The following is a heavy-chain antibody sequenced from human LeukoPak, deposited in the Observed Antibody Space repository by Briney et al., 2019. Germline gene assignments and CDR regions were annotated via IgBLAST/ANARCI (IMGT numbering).Heavy chain of an antibody. CDR3: ALGLRYGSSTSCYPYAFDI. CDR2: IGGSGGST. Sequence: GGSLRLSCVASGFTFSSYVMSWVRQAPGKGLEWVSGIGGSGGSTYYADSVKGRFTISRDNSKNTLYVQMNSLRAADTAVYYCALGLRYGSSTSCYPYAFDIWGQGTVVTVSS. CDR1: GFTFSSYV. V-gene: IGHV3-23*01. D-gene: IGHD2-2*01. J-gene: IGHJ3*02.